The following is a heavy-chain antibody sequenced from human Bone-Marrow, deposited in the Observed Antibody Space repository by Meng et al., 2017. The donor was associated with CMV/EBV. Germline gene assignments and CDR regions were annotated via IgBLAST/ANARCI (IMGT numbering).Heavy chain of an antibody. Sequence: ASVKVSCKASGYTFTSYGISWVRQAPGQGLEWMGWISGYNGNTNSAQKLQGRVTMTTDTSTSTAYMELRSLRSDDTAVYYCAREGRAYYDFWSGNYFDYWGQGTLVTVSS. J-gene: IGHJ4*02. V-gene: IGHV1-18*01. CDR1: GYTFTSYG. CDR3: AREGRAYYDFWSGNYFDY. CDR2: ISGYNGNT. D-gene: IGHD3-3*01.